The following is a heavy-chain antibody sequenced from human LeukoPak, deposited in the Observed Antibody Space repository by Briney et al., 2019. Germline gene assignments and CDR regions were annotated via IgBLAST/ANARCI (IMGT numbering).Heavy chain of an antibody. CDR3: ARASLHSWYHDAFDI. V-gene: IGHV4-4*07. J-gene: IGHJ3*02. D-gene: IGHD1-14*01. CDR1: DGSISSSY. CDR2: IYTSGST. Sequence: PSETLSLTCTVSDGSISSSYWSWFRQSAGKGLEWIGRIYTSGSTNYDPSLKSRVTMSVDTSKNQFSLKLSSVTAADTAVYYCARASLHSWYHDAFDIWGQGTMVTVSS.